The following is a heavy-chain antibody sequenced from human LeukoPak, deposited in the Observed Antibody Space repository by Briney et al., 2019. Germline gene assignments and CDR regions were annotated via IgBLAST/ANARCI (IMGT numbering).Heavy chain of an antibody. CDR1: GFTFSTYY. J-gene: IGHJ4*02. V-gene: IGHV3-30-3*01. CDR2: ISYDGNNK. Sequence: PEGSLRLSCAASGFTFSTYYFNWVRQAPGKGLEWVAVISYDGNNKYYADSVKGRFTISRDNSKNTLYLQMNSLRAEDTAVYYCARREVDYWGQGTLVTVSS. CDR3: ARREVDY.